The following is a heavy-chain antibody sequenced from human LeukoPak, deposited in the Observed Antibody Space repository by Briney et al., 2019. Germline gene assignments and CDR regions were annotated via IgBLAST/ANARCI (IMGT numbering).Heavy chain of an antibody. J-gene: IGHJ5*02. CDR2: IYTSGST. Sequence: SETLSLTCTVSGGSISSGSYYWSWIRQPAGKGLEWIGRIYTSGSTNYNPSLKSRVTISVDTSKNQFSLKLSSVTAADTAVYYCARYSSSWYGEHWFDPWGQGTLVTVSS. D-gene: IGHD6-13*01. V-gene: IGHV4-61*02. CDR1: GGSISSGSYY. CDR3: ARYSSSWYGEHWFDP.